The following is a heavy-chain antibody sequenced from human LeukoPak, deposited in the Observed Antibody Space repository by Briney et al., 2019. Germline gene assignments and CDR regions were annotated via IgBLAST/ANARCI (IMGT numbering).Heavy chain of an antibody. V-gene: IGHV4-4*07. CDR1: GGSFSGYY. CDR2: IFASGST. CDR3: ARDGSSWPFFDS. J-gene: IGHJ4*02. Sequence: SETLSLTCAAYGGSFSGYYWSWIRQPAGKGLEWIGRIFASGSTNYNPSLKSRVTMSVDTSKNQFSLKLISVTAADTAVYYCARDGSSWPFFDSWGQGTLVTVSS. D-gene: IGHD6-13*01.